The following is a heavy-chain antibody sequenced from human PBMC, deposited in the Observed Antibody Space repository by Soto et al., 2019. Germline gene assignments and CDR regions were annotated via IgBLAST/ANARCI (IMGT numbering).Heavy chain of an antibody. CDR2: ISGSGGST. V-gene: IGHV3-23*01. CDR3: AKSLNYYDSSGYVY. Sequence: PGGSLRLSCAASGFTFSSYAMSWVRQAPGKGLEWVSAISGSGGSTYYADSVKGRFTISRDNSKNTLYLQMNSLRAEDTAVYYCAKSLNYYDSSGYVYWGQGTLVTVSS. CDR1: GFTFSSYA. J-gene: IGHJ4*02. D-gene: IGHD3-22*01.